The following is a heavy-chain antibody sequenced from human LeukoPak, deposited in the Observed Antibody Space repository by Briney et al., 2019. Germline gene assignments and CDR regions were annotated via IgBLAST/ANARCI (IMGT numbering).Heavy chain of an antibody. D-gene: IGHD3-22*01. CDR3: AKDFHYYYDSSGSDY. CDR1: GFTFSSYA. CDR2: ISGSGGST. J-gene: IGHJ4*02. Sequence: PGGSLRLSCAASGFTFSSYAMSWVRQAPGKGLEWVSAISGSGGSTYYAESVKGRFTISRDNSKNTLYLQMNSLRAEDTAVYYCAKDFHYYYDSSGSDYWGQGTLVTVSS. V-gene: IGHV3-23*01.